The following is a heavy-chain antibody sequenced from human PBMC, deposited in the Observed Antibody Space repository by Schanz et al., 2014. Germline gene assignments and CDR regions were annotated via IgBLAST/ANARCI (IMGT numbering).Heavy chain of an antibody. J-gene: IGHJ3*01. V-gene: IGHV3-66*03. Sequence: EVQLVESGGGLIQPGGSLRLSCAVSGFTVNTNYMSWVRQAPGKGLEWISSMYINSGSTQYADSVRGRFTISRDNSKNTVYLQMNSLRSEDTAVYYCTRDRGALINHNDALDLWGQGTMVSVSS. D-gene: IGHD3-16*01. CDR1: GFTVNTNY. CDR2: MYINSGST. CDR3: TRDRGALINHNDALDL.